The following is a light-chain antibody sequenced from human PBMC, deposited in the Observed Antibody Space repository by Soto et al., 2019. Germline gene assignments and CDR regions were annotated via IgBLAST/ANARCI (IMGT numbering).Light chain of an antibody. Sequence: TVMTQSPAALSVSPGDRASLSCRASQSVGGNLAWYQLKPGQSPRLLIYDASTRATGIPDRFTGSGSGTEFTLTIASLQSDDIASYYCQQYDDWPPLTVGGGTKVDLK. CDR3: QQYDDWPPLT. V-gene: IGKV3-15*01. CDR2: DAS. CDR1: QSVGGN. J-gene: IGKJ4*01.